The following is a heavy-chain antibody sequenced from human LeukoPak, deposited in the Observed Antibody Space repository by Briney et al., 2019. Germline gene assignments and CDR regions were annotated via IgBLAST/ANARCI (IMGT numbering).Heavy chain of an antibody. CDR1: GFTFSSYA. Sequence: GGSLRLCCAASGFTFSSYAMHWVRQAPGKGLEWVAVISYDGSNKYYADSVKGRFTISRDNSKNTLYLQMNSLRAEDTAVYYCARDRIAAAGSRGMDVWGQGTTVTVSS. CDR2: ISYDGSNK. CDR3: ARDRIAAAGSRGMDV. J-gene: IGHJ6*02. D-gene: IGHD6-13*01. V-gene: IGHV3-30*04.